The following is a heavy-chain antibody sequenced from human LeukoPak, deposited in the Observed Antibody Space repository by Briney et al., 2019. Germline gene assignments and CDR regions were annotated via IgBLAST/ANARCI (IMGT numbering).Heavy chain of an antibody. CDR3: AKLGTYWYLDV. CDR2: IICSAFGT. CDR1: GFSFNLYV. J-gene: IGHJ2*01. V-gene: IGHV3-23*01. D-gene: IGHD3-16*01. Sequence: GGSLRLSCAASGFSFNLYVMAWVRQAPGKGLEGVSRIICSAFGTYYAASVKGRFTISRHNPKNVLFLQMNNLRVEDTAVYFCAKLGTYWYLDVWGRGTLVTVSS.